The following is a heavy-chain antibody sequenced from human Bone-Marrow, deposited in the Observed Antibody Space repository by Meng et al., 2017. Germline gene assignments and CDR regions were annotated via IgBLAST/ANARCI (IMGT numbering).Heavy chain of an antibody. CDR1: GFTVSNNY. Sequence: GGSLRLSCAASGFTVSNNYMSWVRQAPGKGLEWVSVIYSGGSTFYADSVKGRFTIYRDNSKNTLYLQMSSLRAEDTAVYYCARPYYDSTSPNKKDAFDIWGQGTMVTVSS. V-gene: IGHV3-66*02. D-gene: IGHD3-22*01. CDR2: IYSGGST. J-gene: IGHJ3*02. CDR3: ARPYYDSTSPNKKDAFDI.